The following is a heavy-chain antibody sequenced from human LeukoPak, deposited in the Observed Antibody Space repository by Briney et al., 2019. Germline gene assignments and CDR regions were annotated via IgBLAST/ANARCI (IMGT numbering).Heavy chain of an antibody. CDR1: GGSISGYY. Sequence: SETLSLTCTSSGGSISGYYWSWIRQPPGKELEYIGNIYNTGSTNYNPSLKSRVTISVDTSKNQFSLKLTSVTAADTAVYYCARRITRSAYLDYWGQRTLVTVSS. CDR3: ARRITRSAYLDY. V-gene: IGHV4-59*01. J-gene: IGHJ4*02. CDR2: IYNTGST. D-gene: IGHD2-15*01.